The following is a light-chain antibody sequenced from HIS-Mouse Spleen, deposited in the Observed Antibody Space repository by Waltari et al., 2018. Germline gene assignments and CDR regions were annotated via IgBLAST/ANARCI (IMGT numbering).Light chain of an antibody. CDR2: RNN. V-gene: IGLV1-47*01. CDR1: SSNIGSNY. J-gene: IGLJ3*02. CDR3: AAWDDSLSGPV. Sequence: QSMLTQPPSASGTPGQRVTISCSGSSSNIGSNYVYWYQQLPGTAPKLLIYRNNRRPSGVPDRFSGSKSGTSASLAISGLRSEDEADYYCAAWDDSLSGPVFGGGTKLTVL.